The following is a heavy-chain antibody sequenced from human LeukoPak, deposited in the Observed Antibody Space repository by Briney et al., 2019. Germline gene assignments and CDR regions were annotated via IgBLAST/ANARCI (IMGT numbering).Heavy chain of an antibody. CDR2: INPNSGGT. CDR1: GYTFTGYY. J-gene: IGHJ1*01. D-gene: IGHD2-15*01. CDR3: ARGRGYCSGGSCWTVQH. V-gene: IGHV1-2*02. Sequence: ASVKVSCKASGYTFTGYYMHWVRQAPGQGLEWMGWINPNSGGTNYAQKFQGRVTMTRDTSISTAYMELSRLRSDDTAVYYCARGRGYCSGGSCWTVQHWGQGTLVTVSS.